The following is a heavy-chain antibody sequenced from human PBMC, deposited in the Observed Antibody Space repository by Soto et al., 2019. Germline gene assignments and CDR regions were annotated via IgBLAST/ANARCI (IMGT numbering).Heavy chain of an antibody. CDR1: GYTFTTYG. V-gene: IGHV1-18*01. Sequence: HVQLVQSGAEVKKPGASVKVSCKASGYTFTTYGISWVRQAPGQGLEWMGWISTYNGHTKYAQKFQGRVIMTTDTSTSTAYMELGSLRSDDAAVYYCAGVVIVGHTTDDLDYWGQGTLVTVSS. CDR3: AGVVIVGHTTDDLDY. D-gene: IGHD1-26*01. J-gene: IGHJ4*02. CDR2: ISTYNGHT.